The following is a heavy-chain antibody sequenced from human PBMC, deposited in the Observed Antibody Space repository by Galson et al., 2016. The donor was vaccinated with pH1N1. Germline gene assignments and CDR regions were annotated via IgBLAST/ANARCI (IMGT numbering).Heavy chain of an antibody. CDR1: GFSLSTSGVG. V-gene: IGHV2-5*01. J-gene: IGHJ4*02. CDR3: SHKSYGDYVGNSHY. CDR2: IYWNDDK. D-gene: IGHD4-17*01. Sequence: PALVKPTQTLTLTCTFSGFSLSTSGVGVGWIRQPPGKALEWLALIYWNDDKRYSPSLKSRLTITKDTSKNQVVLTMTNMDPADTATYYCSHKSYGDYVGNSHYWGQGTLVTVAA.